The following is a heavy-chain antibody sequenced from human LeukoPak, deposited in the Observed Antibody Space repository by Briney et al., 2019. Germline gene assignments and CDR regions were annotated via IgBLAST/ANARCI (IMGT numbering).Heavy chain of an antibody. CDR2: MNPNSGNT. CDR3: AKDDSAFGELSSYFDY. CDR1: GYTFTSYD. Sequence: ASVKVSCKASGYTFTSYDINWVRQATGQGLEWMGWMNPNSGNTGYAQKFQGRVTMTRNTSISTAYMELSSLRSEDTAVYYCAKDDSAFGELSSYFDYWGQGTLVTVSS. V-gene: IGHV1-8*01. D-gene: IGHD3-10*01. J-gene: IGHJ4*02.